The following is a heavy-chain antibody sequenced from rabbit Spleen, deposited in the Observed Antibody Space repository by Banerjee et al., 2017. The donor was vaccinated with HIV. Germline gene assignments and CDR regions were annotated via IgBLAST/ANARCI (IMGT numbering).Heavy chain of an antibody. D-gene: IGHD4-1*01. CDR2: IVPIFGVT. CDR1: GFDFSTYS. V-gene: IGHV1S47*01. J-gene: IGHJ4*01. Sequence: QEQLVESGGGLVQPGGSLKLSCKASGFDFSTYSMSWVRQAPGKGLEWIGYIVPIFGVTYYANWVNGRFTISSHDAQNTLYLQMTSLTAADTATYFCVREVAAKFGLWGPGTLVTVS. CDR3: VREVAAKFGL.